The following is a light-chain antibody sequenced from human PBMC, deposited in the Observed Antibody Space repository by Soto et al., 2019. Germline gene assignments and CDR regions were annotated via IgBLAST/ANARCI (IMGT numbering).Light chain of an antibody. Sequence: AIQMTQSPSSLSASVGDRVTITCRASQDIRNDLGWYQQKPGKAPKILINAASSLQSGVPSRFSGRGSGTDFTLTISSLQPEDFATYYCLQDYNYPRTFGQGTRVEVK. V-gene: IGKV1-6*02. CDR2: AAS. CDR1: QDIRND. J-gene: IGKJ1*01. CDR3: LQDYNYPRT.